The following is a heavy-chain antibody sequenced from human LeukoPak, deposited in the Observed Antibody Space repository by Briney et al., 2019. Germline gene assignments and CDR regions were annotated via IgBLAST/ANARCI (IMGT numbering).Heavy chain of an antibody. J-gene: IGHJ6*02. D-gene: IGHD2/OR15-2a*01. CDR3: AKVLNIYHYYGMDV. Sequence: GGSLRLSCAASGSTFTSYAMTWVRQAPGKGLEWVSGISGSGGSTDYADSVRGRFTISRDNSKNTLFLQMNSLRAEDTAVYYCAKVLNIYHYYGMDVWGQGTTVTVSS. V-gene: IGHV3-23*01. CDR1: GSTFTSYA. CDR2: ISGSGGST.